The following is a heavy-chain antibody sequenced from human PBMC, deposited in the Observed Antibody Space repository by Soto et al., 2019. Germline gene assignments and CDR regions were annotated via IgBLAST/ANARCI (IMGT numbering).Heavy chain of an antibody. J-gene: IGHJ3*02. Sequence: PSETLSLTCTVSGGSTSSYFWSWIRQPQGRGLEWIGYIYYTGNTNYNPSLKSRVTISVDTFNSQFSLRLSSVTAADTAVYYCARDRVGDYDFWSGYYVDAFDIWGQGTMVTVSS. CDR1: GGSTSSYF. D-gene: IGHD3-3*01. CDR2: IYYTGNT. CDR3: ARDRVGDYDFWSGYYVDAFDI. V-gene: IGHV4-59*01.